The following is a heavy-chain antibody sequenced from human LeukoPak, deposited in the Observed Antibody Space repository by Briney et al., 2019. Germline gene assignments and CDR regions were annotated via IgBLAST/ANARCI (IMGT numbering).Heavy chain of an antibody. CDR3: ARSIMITSGGVIVPPTFLDY. CDR2: ISAYNGNT. J-gene: IGHJ4*02. D-gene: IGHD3-16*02. V-gene: IGHV1-18*01. Sequence: GASVKVSCKASGYTFTSYGISWVRQAPGQGLEWMGWISAYNGNTNYAQKLQGRVTMTTDTSTSTAYMELRSLRSDDTAVYYCARSIMITSGGVIVPPTFLDYWGQGTLVTVSS. CDR1: GYTFTSYG.